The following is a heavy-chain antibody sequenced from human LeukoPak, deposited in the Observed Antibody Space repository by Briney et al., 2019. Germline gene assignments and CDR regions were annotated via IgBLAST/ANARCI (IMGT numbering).Heavy chain of an antibody. V-gene: IGHV3-15*01. CDR1: GFTFSNAW. J-gene: IGHJ4*02. CDR3: TTLPQDIVVVPAA. CDR2: IKSKTDGGTT. Sequence: GGSLGLSCAASGFTFSNAWMSWVRQAPGKGLEWVGRIKSKTDGGTTDYAAPVKGRFTISRDDSKNTLYLQMNSLKTEDTAVYYCTTLPQDIVVVPAAGGQGTLVTVSS. D-gene: IGHD2-2*01.